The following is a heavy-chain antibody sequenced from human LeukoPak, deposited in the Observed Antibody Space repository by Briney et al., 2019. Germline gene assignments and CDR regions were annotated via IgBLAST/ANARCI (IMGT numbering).Heavy chain of an antibody. CDR2: MNPNSGNT. J-gene: IGHJ3*02. D-gene: IGHD4-17*01. Sequence: ASVKVSCKASGYTFTSYDINWVRQATGQGLEWMGWMNPNSGNTGYAQKFQGRVTMTRNTSISTAYMELSSLRSEDTAVYYCARPYGDYGWDAFDIWGQGTMVTVSS. CDR1: GYTFTSYD. CDR3: ARPYGDYGWDAFDI. V-gene: IGHV1-8*01.